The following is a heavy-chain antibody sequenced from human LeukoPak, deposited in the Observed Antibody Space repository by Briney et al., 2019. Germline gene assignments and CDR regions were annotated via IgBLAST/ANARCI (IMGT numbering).Heavy chain of an antibody. CDR2: INPSSGDT. Sequence: ASVKVSCKASGYTFTGFYLHWVRQAPGEGLEWVGWINPSSGDTNYAQRFQGWVTMTRDTSTGTAYMELTRLRSDDTAVYYCARDWDDIRDTTNWFDPWGQGTLVTVSS. CDR1: GYTFTGFY. J-gene: IGHJ5*02. V-gene: IGHV1-2*04. CDR3: ARDWDDIRDTTNWFDP. D-gene: IGHD3-9*01.